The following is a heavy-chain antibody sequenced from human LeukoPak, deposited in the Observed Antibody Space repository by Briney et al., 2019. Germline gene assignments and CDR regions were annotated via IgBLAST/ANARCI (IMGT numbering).Heavy chain of an antibody. CDR2: ISAYNGNT. Sequence: ASVKVSCKASGYTFTSYGISWVRQAPGQGLEWMGWISAYNGNTNYAQKLQGRVTMTTDTSTSTAYMELSRLRSDDTAVYYCARASDCSGGSCYSDYYYYYMDVWGKGTRSPSP. J-gene: IGHJ6*03. D-gene: IGHD2-15*01. CDR1: GYTFTSYG. V-gene: IGHV1-18*01. CDR3: ARASDCSGGSCYSDYYYYYMDV.